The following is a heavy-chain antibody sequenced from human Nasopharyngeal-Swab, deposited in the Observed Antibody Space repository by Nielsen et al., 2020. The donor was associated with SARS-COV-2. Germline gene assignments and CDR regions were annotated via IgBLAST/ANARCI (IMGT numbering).Heavy chain of an antibody. J-gene: IGHJ4*02. CDR2: ISYDGSNK. CDR1: GFTLSSYA. D-gene: IGHD6-19*01. V-gene: IGHV3-30-3*01. CDR3: ARGLPAVAEYFDY. Sequence: GGSLRLSCAASGFTLSSYAMHWVRQAPGKGLEWVAVISYDGSNKYYADSVKGRFTISRDNSKNTLYLQMNSLRAEDTAVYYCARGLPAVAEYFDYWGQGTLVTVSS.